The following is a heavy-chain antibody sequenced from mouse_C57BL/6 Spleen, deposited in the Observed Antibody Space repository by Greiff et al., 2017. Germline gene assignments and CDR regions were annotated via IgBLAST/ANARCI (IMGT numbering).Heavy chain of an antibody. V-gene: IGHV1-7*01. CDR3: ARPNWDDAMDY. J-gene: IGHJ4*01. CDR1: GYTFTSYW. CDR2: LNPSSGYT. Sequence: QVQLQQSGAELVKPGASVKLSCKASGYTFTSYWMHWVKQRPGQGLEWIGYLNPSSGYTKYNQKFKDKATLTADKSSSTAYMQLSSLTYEDSAVYYCARPNWDDAMDYWGQGTSVTGSS. D-gene: IGHD4-1*02.